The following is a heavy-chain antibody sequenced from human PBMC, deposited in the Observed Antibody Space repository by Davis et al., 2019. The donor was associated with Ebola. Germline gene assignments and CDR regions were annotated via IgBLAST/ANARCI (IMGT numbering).Heavy chain of an antibody. CDR3: ARGPTDPSGG. CDR2: INPNSGGT. D-gene: IGHD3-16*01. J-gene: IGHJ4*02. Sequence: ASVKVSCKASGYTFTSYGISWVRQAPGQGLEWMGWINPNSGGTNYAQKFQGRVTMTRDTSISTAYMELSSLRSEDTAVYYSARGPTDPSGGWGQGTLVTVSS. CDR1: GYTFTSYG. V-gene: IGHV1-2*02.